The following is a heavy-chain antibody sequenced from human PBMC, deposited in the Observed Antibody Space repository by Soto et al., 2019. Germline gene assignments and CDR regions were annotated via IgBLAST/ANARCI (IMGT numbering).Heavy chain of an antibody. CDR3: ARYIPGVRYYGMDV. J-gene: IGHJ6*02. CDR2: ISGYGDST. Sequence: GGSLRLSCAASGFTFTTSAMSWVRQAPGRGLEWVSGISGYGDSTYYTDSVKGRFTVSRDNPNSTLYLQLYSLRAEDTAVYYCARYIPGVRYYGMDVWGQRTTVTVSS. D-gene: IGHD2-2*01. CDR1: GFTFTTSA. V-gene: IGHV3-23*01.